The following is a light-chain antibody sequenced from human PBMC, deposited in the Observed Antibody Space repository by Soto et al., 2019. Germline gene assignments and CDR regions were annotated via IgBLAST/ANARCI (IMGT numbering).Light chain of an antibody. CDR3: QQSFTPPLT. J-gene: IGKJ4*01. CDR1: QSVGRF. V-gene: IGKV1-39*01. Sequence: DIQMSQSPSSLSASVGDRVAITCRASQSVGRFLNWYQQKPGKAPTVLINVASTLRSGVPSRFSGSGSGTDFNLTINSLQPEDFATYFCQQSFTPPLTFGGGTKVDIK. CDR2: VAS.